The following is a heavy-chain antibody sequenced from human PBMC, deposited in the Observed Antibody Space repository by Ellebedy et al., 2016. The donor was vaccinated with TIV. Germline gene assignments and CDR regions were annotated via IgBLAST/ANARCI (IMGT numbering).Heavy chain of an antibody. J-gene: IGHJ5*02. V-gene: IGHV1-3*01. D-gene: IGHD5-18*01. CDR1: GYTFTRYA. CDR2: INAGNGNT. CDR3: ATEKYSYGFGPNWFDP. Sequence: AASVKVSCKASGYTFTRYAIHWVRQAPGQRLEWMGWINAGNGNTKYSQKFQGRVTITRDTSASTAYMELSSLRSEDTAVYYCATEKYSYGFGPNWFDPWGQGTLVTVSS.